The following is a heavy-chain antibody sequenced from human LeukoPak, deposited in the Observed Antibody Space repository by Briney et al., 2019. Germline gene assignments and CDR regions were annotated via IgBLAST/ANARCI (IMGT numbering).Heavy chain of an antibody. J-gene: IGHJ3*02. CDR1: GYTFTSYD. CDR2: MSPNSGNT. V-gene: IGHV1-8*01. D-gene: IGHD3-22*01. Sequence: ASVKVSCKASGYTFTSYDINWVRQATGQGLEWMGWMSPNSGNTGYAQKFQGRVTMTRNTSISTAYMELSSLRSEDTAVYYCARDYYDSSGQALSGAFDIWGQGTMVTVSS. CDR3: ARDYYDSSGQALSGAFDI.